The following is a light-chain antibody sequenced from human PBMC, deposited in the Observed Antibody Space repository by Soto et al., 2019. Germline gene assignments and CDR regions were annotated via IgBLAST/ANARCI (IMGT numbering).Light chain of an antibody. Sequence: TVMTQSPATLSVSPGERATLSCRASQSVTSNLAWYQHKAGQAPRLLIFGAFTRATGFPARFSGSGSGTDFTLTITSLQSEDFAVYYCQQYDNWPWTFGQGTKVDI. CDR1: QSVTSN. CDR2: GAF. J-gene: IGKJ1*01. V-gene: IGKV3-15*01. CDR3: QQYDNWPWT.